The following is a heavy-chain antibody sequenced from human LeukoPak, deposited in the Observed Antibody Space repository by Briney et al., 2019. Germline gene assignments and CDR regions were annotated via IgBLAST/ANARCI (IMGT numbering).Heavy chain of an antibody. CDR1: GYTFTSYG. J-gene: IGHJ4*02. CDR3: ARGDGEYYDARYTPYYFDY. V-gene: IGHV1-18*01. CDR2: ISAYNGNT. Sequence: GASVKVSCKASGYTFTSYGISWVRQAPGQGLEWMGWISAYNGNTNHAQKLQGRVTMTTDTSTSTAYMELRSLRSDDTAVYYCARGDGEYYDARYTPYYFDYWGQGTLVTVSS. D-gene: IGHD3-22*01.